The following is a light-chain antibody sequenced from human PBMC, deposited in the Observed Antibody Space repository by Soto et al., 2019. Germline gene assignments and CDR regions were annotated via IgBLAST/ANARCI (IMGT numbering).Light chain of an antibody. CDR1: QSICSY. J-gene: IGKJ4*01. Sequence: DIQMTQSPSSLSASVGDRVTITCRASQSICSYLNWYQQKPGKAPKLLIYAASSLQSGVPSRFSGSGFGKDFTLTISSLQPENFATYYCQQIYSTPPTFGGGTKVDIK. CDR3: QQIYSTPPT. CDR2: AAS. V-gene: IGKV1-39*01.